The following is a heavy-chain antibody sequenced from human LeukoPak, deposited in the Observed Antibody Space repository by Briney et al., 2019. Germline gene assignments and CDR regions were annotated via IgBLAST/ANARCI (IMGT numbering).Heavy chain of an antibody. CDR1: GYTFTGYY. CDR2: INPNSGGT. J-gene: IGHJ4*02. D-gene: IGHD3-3*01. V-gene: IGHV1-2*02. Sequence: KPGASVKFSCKASGYTFTGYYMHWVRQAPGQGLEWMGWINPNSGGTNYAQKFQGRVTMTRDTSISTAYMELSRLRSDDTAVYYCARDGLTIFGVGDVSWGQGTLVTVSS. CDR3: ARDGLTIFGVGDVS.